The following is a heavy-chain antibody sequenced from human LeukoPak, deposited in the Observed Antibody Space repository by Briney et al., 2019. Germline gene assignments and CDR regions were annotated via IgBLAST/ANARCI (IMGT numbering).Heavy chain of an antibody. J-gene: IGHJ4*02. CDR1: GFTFSSYW. V-gene: IGHV3-74*01. CDR2: INSDGSST. Sequence: GGSLRLSCAASGFTFSSYWMHWVRQAPGKGLVWVSRINSDGSSTSYADSVKGRFTISRDNSKNTLYLQMISLRAEDTAVYFCARDPGRLSADYYLDYWGQGTQVTVSS. CDR3: ARDPGRLSADYYLDY. D-gene: IGHD2-15*01.